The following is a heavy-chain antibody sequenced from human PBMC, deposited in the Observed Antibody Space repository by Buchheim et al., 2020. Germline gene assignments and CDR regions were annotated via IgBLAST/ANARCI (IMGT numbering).Heavy chain of an antibody. V-gene: IGHV3-30*03. J-gene: IGHJ3*02. CDR3: ATKGGYAYGDDAFDI. CDR2: ISFDGNSK. D-gene: IGHD5-18*01. CDR1: GFTFKAYD. Sequence: QEQLVESGGGVVQPGRSLRLSCAASGFTFKAYDIHWVRQAPGKGLEWVASISFDGNSKYYGDSVKGRFTISRDNSKDTLFLQMDSLRPEDTAVYYCATKGGYAYGDDAFDIWGQGT.